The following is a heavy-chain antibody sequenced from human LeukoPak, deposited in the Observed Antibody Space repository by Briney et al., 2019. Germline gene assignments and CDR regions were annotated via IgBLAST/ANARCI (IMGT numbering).Heavy chain of an antibody. CDR1: DDSFSSHY. CDR2: ISYSGST. D-gene: IGHD3-3*01. Sequence: PSETLSLTCTVSDDSFSSHYWTWIRQPPGKGLEWIGYISYSGSTNYNPSLKSRVTISVDTSKNQFSLKLSSVTAADTAVYYCARHYDFWSGPSAFDIWGQGTMVTVSS. J-gene: IGHJ3*02. CDR3: ARHYDFWSGPSAFDI. V-gene: IGHV4-59*08.